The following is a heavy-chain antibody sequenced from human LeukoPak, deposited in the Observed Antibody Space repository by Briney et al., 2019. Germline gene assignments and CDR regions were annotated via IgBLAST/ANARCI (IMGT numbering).Heavy chain of an antibody. D-gene: IGHD3-22*01. CDR3: AREPTYYYDSSGYYIH. Sequence: GGSLRLSCAASGFTFSDYYMSWIRQAPGKGLEWVSYISCSGNTIYYADSVKGRFTISRDNAKNSLYLQMNSLRAEDTAVYYCAREPTYYYDSSGYYIHWGQGTLVTVSS. CDR1: GFTFSDYY. J-gene: IGHJ4*02. V-gene: IGHV3-11*01. CDR2: ISCSGNTI.